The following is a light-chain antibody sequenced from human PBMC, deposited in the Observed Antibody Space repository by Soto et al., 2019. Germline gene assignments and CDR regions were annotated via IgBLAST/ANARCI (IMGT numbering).Light chain of an antibody. CDR1: QGIASY. CDR3: QQFNSYP. Sequence: GARVTITCRASQGIASYLAWYQQKPGKAPKVLIYAASTLQSGVPSRFSGSGSGTEFTLTISSLQPEDFATYYCQQFNSYPFGGGTKVEIK. J-gene: IGKJ4*01. V-gene: IGKV1-9*01. CDR2: AAS.